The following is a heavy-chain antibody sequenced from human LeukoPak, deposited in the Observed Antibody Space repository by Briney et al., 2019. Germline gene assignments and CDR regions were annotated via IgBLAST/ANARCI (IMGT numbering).Heavy chain of an antibody. V-gene: IGHV4-59*08. J-gene: IGHJ3*02. CDR2: IYDSGST. Sequence: SETLSLTCTVSGGSISTYYWSWIRQPPGNGLEWIGYIYDSGSTSYNPTLKSRVTISVDTSKNHFSLKLSSVTAADTAVYHCARRSPYLRAFDIWGQGTMVTVSS. CDR1: GGSISTYY. CDR3: ARRSPYLRAFDI. D-gene: IGHD2-21*01.